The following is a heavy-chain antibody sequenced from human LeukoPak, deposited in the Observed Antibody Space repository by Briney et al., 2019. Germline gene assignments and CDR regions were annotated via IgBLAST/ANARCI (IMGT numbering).Heavy chain of an antibody. V-gene: IGHV4-34*01. CDR3: ARDWVQQEGYYYYYGMDV. Sequence: SETLSLTCAVYGGSFSGYYWSWIRQPPGKGLEWIGEINHSGSTNYNPSLKSRVTISVDTSKNQFSLKLSSVTAADTAVYYCARDWVQQEGYYYYYGMDVWGKGTTVTDSS. CDR2: INHSGST. CDR1: GGSFSGYY. J-gene: IGHJ6*04. D-gene: IGHD5-18*01.